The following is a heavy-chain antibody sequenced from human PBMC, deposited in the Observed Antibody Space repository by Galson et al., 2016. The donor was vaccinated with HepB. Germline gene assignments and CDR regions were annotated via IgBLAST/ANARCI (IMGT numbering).Heavy chain of an antibody. CDR2: IRSKTYGGTT. CDR3: TKDSSGYYLGDY. Sequence: SLRLSCAGSGFTFGDYAMSWFRQAPGKGLEWVAFIRSKTYGGTTEYAASVKGRFTISRDDSKSIAYLQMNSLKTEDTAVYYCTKDSSGYYLGDYWGQGTLGTVSS. D-gene: IGHD3-22*01. V-gene: IGHV3-49*03. J-gene: IGHJ4*02. CDR1: GFTFGDYA.